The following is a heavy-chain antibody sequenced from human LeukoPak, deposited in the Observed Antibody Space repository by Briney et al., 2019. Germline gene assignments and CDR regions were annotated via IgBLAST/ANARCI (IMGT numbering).Heavy chain of an antibody. V-gene: IGHV3-48*03. CDR2: ISSSGSTI. CDR1: GFTFSSYE. J-gene: IGHJ4*02. D-gene: IGHD2-2*01. CDR3: ARGVLGYCSSTSCYPFDY. Sequence: PGGSLGLSCAASGFTFSSYEMNWVRQAPGKGLEWVSYISSSGSTIYYADSVKGRFTISRDNSKNTLYLQMNSLRAEDTAVYYCARGVLGYCSSTSCYPFDYWGQGTLVTVSS.